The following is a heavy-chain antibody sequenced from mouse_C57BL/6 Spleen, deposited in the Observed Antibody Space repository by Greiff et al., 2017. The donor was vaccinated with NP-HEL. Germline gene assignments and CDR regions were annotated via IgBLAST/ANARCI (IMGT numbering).Heavy chain of an antibody. J-gene: IGHJ2*01. V-gene: IGHV1-50*01. D-gene: IGHD1-1*01. Sequence: QVQLQQSGAELVKPGASVKLSCKASGYTFTSYWMQWVKQRPGQGLEWIGEIDPSDSYTNYNQKFKGKATLTVDTSSSTAYMQLSSLTSEDSAVYYCARGYGSSPGYWGQGTTLTVSS. CDR1: GYTFTSYW. CDR3: ARGYGSSPGY. CDR2: IDPSDSYT.